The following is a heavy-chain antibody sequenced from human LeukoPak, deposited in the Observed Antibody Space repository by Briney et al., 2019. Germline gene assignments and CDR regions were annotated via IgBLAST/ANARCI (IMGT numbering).Heavy chain of an antibody. CDR2: INQDGSAK. CDR1: GFTFNNYY. V-gene: IGHV3-7*01. J-gene: IGHJ4*02. CDR3: ARDPSVGGYFDY. D-gene: IGHD2-8*02. Sequence: GGSLRLSCAASGFTFNNYYMSWVRQAPGKGLEWVANINQDGSAKHYIDSVKGRFTISRDNAKKSVYLQMNSLRAEDTAVYYCARDPSVGGYFDYWGQGTLVTVSS.